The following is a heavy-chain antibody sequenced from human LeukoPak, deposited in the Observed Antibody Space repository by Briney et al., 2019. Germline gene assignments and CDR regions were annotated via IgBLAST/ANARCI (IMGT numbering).Heavy chain of an antibody. CDR3: ARDRLEAVTDDDYFDY. CDR2: IWYDGSNK. D-gene: IGHD2-21*02. J-gene: IGHJ4*02. Sequence: GGSLRLSCAASGFTFSRNGMHWVRQAPGKGPEWVALIWYDGSNKYYGDSVKGRFTISRDNSKNTVYLQMNSLRAEDTGVYYCARDRLEAVTDDDYFDYWGQGTLVTVSS. CDR1: GFTFSRNG. V-gene: IGHV3-33*01.